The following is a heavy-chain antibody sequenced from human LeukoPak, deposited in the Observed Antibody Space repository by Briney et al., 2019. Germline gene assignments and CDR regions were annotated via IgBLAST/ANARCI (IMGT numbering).Heavy chain of an antibody. J-gene: IGHJ6*03. CDR1: GFTFSSYS. Sequence: GGSLRLSCAASGFTFSSYSMNWVRQAPGKGLEWVSSISRSSRYIYYADSVKGRFTISRDNDKNSLYMQMNSLRAEDTAVYYCARDPTLPFYGQWRHDKYYYYYYYMDVWGKGTTVTVSS. CDR3: ARDPTLPFYGQWRHDKYYYYYYYMDV. D-gene: IGHD2-15*01. V-gene: IGHV3-21*01. CDR2: ISRSSRYI.